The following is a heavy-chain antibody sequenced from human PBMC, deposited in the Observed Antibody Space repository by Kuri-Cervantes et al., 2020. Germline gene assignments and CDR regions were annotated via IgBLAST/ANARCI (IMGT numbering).Heavy chain of an antibody. J-gene: IGHJ4*02. CDR3: ARVVRRGIAAFDY. V-gene: IGHV4-38-2*01. CDR1: GYSISSGYY. CDR2: IYHSGST. Sequence: GSLRLSCAVSGYSISSGYYWGWIRQPPGKGLEWIGSIYHSGSTYYNPSLKGRVTISVDTSKNQFSLKLSSVTAADTAVYYCARVVRRGIAAFDYWGQGTLVTVSS. D-gene: IGHD6-25*01.